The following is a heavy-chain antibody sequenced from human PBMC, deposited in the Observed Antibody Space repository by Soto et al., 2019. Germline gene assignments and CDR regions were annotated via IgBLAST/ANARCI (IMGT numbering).Heavy chain of an antibody. J-gene: IGHJ6*02. Sequence: SETLSLTCAVYGGSFSGYYWTWIRQPPGTGLEWIGEINHSGSTNYNPSLKSRVTISVDTSKNQFSLKLSSVTAADTAVYYCARDSARGYYYGMDVWGQGTTVTVSS. CDR1: GGSFSGYY. V-gene: IGHV4-34*01. CDR3: ARDSARGYYYGMDV. D-gene: IGHD3-10*01. CDR2: INHSGST.